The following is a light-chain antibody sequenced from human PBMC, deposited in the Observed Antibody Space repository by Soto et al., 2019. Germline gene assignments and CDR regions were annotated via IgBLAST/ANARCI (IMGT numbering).Light chain of an antibody. CDR1: QSVSNS. Sequence: EIVLTQSPATLSLSPGERATLSCWASQSVSNSLAWFQQRPGQAPRLLIYGASDRATGIPARFSGTGSGTDFTLTISSLEPEDFAVYYCQQRAKWTRTFGQGTKVDIK. J-gene: IGKJ1*01. V-gene: IGKV3-11*01. CDR3: QQRAKWTRT. CDR2: GAS.